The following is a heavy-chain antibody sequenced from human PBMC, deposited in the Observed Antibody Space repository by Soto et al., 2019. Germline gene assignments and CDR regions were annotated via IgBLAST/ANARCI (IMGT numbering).Heavy chain of an antibody. CDR3: ARNPYDSSGYYYPYDV. CDR1: GGTFSSYA. J-gene: IGHJ6*02. D-gene: IGHD3-22*01. CDR2: IIPIFGTA. Sequence: SVKVSCKASGGTFSSYAISWVRQAPGQGLEWMGGIIPIFGTANYAQKFQGRVTITADESTSTAYMELSSLRSEDTAVYYCARNPYDSSGYYYPYDVWGQGTTVTVSS. V-gene: IGHV1-69*13.